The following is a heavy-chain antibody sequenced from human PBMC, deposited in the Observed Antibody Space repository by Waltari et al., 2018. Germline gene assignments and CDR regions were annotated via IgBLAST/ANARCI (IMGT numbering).Heavy chain of an antibody. V-gene: IGHV3-20*01. CDR2: ISWNGAST. CDR1: GFTFDDYG. J-gene: IGHJ4*02. Sequence: EVLLVESGGAVVRPGGSLRLSCVASGFTFDDYGMVWVRQAPGKGLEWVSGISWNGASTDYADSVKGRFTISRDKAKNSLYLQMNSLIAEDTALYHCARDKWGPDYWGQGTLVTVSS. CDR3: ARDKWGPDY. D-gene: IGHD7-27*01.